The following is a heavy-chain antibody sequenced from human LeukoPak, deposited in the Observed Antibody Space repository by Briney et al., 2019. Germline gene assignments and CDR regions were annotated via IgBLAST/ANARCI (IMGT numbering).Heavy chain of an antibody. Sequence: GGSLRLSCAASGFTFSDYYMSWIRQAPGKGLEWVAVISYDGSNKYYADSVKGRFTISRDNSKNTLYLQMNSLRAEDTAVYYCARGGPYLDSSGYYPFDYWGQGTLVNVSS. CDR2: ISYDGSNK. CDR1: GFTFSDYY. J-gene: IGHJ4*02. V-gene: IGHV3-30-3*01. D-gene: IGHD3-22*01. CDR3: ARGGPYLDSSGYYPFDY.